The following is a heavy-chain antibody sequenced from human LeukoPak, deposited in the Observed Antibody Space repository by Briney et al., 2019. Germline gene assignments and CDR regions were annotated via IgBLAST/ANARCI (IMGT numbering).Heavy chain of an antibody. CDR3: AREAMYSYGNNFDY. J-gene: IGHJ4*02. Sequence: SETLSLTCTVSGGSVSSGSYYWSWIRQPPGKGLEWIGYIYYSGSTNYNPSLKSRVTISVDTSKNQYSLKLSSVTAADTAVYHCAREAMYSYGNNFDYWGQGTLVTVSS. CDR2: IYYSGST. D-gene: IGHD5-18*01. V-gene: IGHV4-61*01. CDR1: GGSVSSGSYY.